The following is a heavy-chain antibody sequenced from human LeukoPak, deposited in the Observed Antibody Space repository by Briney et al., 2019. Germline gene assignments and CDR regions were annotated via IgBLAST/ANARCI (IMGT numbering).Heavy chain of an antibody. CDR1: GGSISSHF. CDR3: ARAERYSYDY. CDR2: VYYSGST. J-gene: IGHJ4*02. Sequence: SETLSLTCTVSGGSISSHFWSWIRQPPGKGLEWIGYVYYSGSTNYNPSLKSRVTISVDTSKNQFSLKLSSVTAADTAVYYCARAERYSYDYWGQGTLVTVSS. V-gene: IGHV4-59*11. D-gene: IGHD5-18*01.